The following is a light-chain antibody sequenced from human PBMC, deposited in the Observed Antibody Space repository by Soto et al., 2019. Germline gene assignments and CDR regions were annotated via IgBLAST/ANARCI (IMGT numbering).Light chain of an antibody. CDR3: NSQRSSGTRV. Sequence: QSVLTQPASVSGSPGQSITISCTGTNSDIGSYNTVSWYQQHPGKAPKLVIYEDIKRPSGVSNRFSGSKSGNTASLTVSGLQAGDEADYYCNSQRSSGTRVFGTGTKVTVL. CDR2: EDI. J-gene: IGLJ1*01. CDR1: NSDIGSYNT. V-gene: IGLV2-14*02.